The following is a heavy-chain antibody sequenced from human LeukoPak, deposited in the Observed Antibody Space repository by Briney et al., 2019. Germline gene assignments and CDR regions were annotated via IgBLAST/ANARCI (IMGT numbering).Heavy chain of an antibody. Sequence: SETLSLTCTVSGGSISSYYWSWIRQPPGKGLEWIGEINHSGSTNYNPSLKSRVTISVDTSKNQFSLKLSSVTAADTAVYYCARNLMTTVPSWGQGTLVTVSS. V-gene: IGHV4-34*01. D-gene: IGHD4-17*01. CDR1: GGSISSYY. CDR3: ARNLMTTVPS. J-gene: IGHJ4*02. CDR2: INHSGST.